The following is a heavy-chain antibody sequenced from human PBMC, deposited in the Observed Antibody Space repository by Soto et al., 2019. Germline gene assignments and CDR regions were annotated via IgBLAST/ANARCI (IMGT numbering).Heavy chain of an antibody. J-gene: IGHJ4*02. D-gene: IGHD4-4*01. Sequence: GGSLRLSCAASGFTFSSYAMPWVRQAPGKGLEWVAVISYDGSNKYYADSVKGRFTISRDNSKNTLYLQMNSLRAEDTAVYYCARNYSNYLSYFDYWGQGTLVTVSS. V-gene: IGHV3-30-3*01. CDR2: ISYDGSNK. CDR3: ARNYSNYLSYFDY. CDR1: GFTFSSYA.